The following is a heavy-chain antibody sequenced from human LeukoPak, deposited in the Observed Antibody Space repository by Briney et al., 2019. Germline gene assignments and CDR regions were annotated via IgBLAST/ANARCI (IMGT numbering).Heavy chain of an antibody. J-gene: IGHJ4*02. CDR3: ARDTGTVVDY. V-gene: IGHV4-59*01. CDR1: GGSISTYY. D-gene: IGHD4-23*01. CDR2: IYYSGST. Sequence: SETLSLTCTVSGGSISTYYWSWVRQPPGKGLEWIGYIYYSGSTNYNPSLKRRVTTSVDTSKNQFSLKLSSVTAADTAVYYCARDTGTVVDYWGQGTLATVSS.